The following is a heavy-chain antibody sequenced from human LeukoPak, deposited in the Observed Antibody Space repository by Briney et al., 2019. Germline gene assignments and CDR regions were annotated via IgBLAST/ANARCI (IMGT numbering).Heavy chain of an antibody. D-gene: IGHD3-10*01. CDR3: ARDSITMVRGVIISYYYGMDV. CDR2: IYTSGRT. Sequence: SETLSLTCTVSVGSISSSYGSWFRQPAGRGLGWFGRIYTSGRTNYNPSLKSRVTMSVDTSKNQFSLKLSSVTAADTAVYYCARDSITMVRGVIISYYYGMDVWGQGTTVTVSS. V-gene: IGHV4-4*07. CDR1: VGSISSSY. J-gene: IGHJ6*02.